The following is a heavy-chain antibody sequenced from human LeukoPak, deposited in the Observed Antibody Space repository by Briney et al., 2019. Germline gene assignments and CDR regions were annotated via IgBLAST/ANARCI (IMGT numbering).Heavy chain of an antibody. D-gene: IGHD3-3*01. CDR2: INHSGST. CDR3: ARTITIFGVVHPKQYNWFDP. Sequence: PSETLSLTCTVSGGSISNYYWSWIRQPPGKGLEWIGEINHSGSTNYNPSLKSRVTISVDTSTNQFSLKLSSVTAADTAVYYCARTITIFGVVHPKQYNWFDPWGQGTLVTVSS. V-gene: IGHV4-34*01. J-gene: IGHJ5*02. CDR1: GGSISNYY.